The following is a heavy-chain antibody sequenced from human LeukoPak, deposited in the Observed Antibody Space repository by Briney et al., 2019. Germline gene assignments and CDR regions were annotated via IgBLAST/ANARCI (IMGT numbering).Heavy chain of an antibody. CDR2: IDPNSGGT. J-gene: IGHJ4*02. V-gene: IGHV1-2*02. Sequence: ASVKVSCKASGYTFTGYYMHWVRQAPGQGLEWMGWIDPNSGGTNYAQKFQGRVTMTRDTSISTAYMELSRLRSDDTAVYYCARLDTLGPRYWGQGTLVTVSS. CDR3: ARLDTLGPRY. D-gene: IGHD2-2*02. CDR1: GYTFTGYY.